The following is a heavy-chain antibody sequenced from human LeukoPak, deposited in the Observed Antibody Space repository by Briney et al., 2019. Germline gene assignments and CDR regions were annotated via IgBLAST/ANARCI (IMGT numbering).Heavy chain of an antibody. D-gene: IGHD4-17*01. V-gene: IGHV3-23*01. CDR1: GFTFSSYA. J-gene: IGHJ6*03. Sequence: GGSLRLSCAASGFTFSSYAMSWVRQAPGKGLEWVSAISGSGGSTYYADSVKGRFTISRDNSKNTLYLQMNSLRAEDTAVYYCAKSSLEGHGDSYYYYYYYMDVWGKGTTVTVSS. CDR3: AKSSLEGHGDSYYYYYYYMDV. CDR2: ISGSGGST.